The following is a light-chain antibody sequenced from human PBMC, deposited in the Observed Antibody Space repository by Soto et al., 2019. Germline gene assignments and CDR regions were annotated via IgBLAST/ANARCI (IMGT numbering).Light chain of an antibody. J-gene: IGLJ1*01. CDR1: RSSIGRNY. CDR2: DAY. Sequence: QSVLTQSPSVSAAAGQTVVISCSGNRSSIGRNYVSWYQHLPGTVPKLVIYDAYKRPSGIPDRFSGSKSDTSATLAITGIQTGDEADYYCGVWDSALTTYVFGSGTKVTVL. CDR3: GVWDSALTTYV. V-gene: IGLV1-51*01.